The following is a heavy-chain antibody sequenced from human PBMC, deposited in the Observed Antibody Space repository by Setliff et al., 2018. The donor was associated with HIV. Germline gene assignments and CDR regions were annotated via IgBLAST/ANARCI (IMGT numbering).Heavy chain of an antibody. Sequence: VASVKVSCKASGYIFTDYYIHWVRQAPGQGLQWMGIINPSGGSTTYAQKFQGRVTMTRDTSTTAIFMELSSLRSEDTAVYYCARDGYYNFWSGYGYYYYYMDVWGKGTTVTVSS. CDR2: INPSGGST. CDR1: GYIFTDYY. D-gene: IGHD3-3*01. V-gene: IGHV1-46*01. J-gene: IGHJ6*03. CDR3: ARDGYYNFWSGYGYYYYYMDV.